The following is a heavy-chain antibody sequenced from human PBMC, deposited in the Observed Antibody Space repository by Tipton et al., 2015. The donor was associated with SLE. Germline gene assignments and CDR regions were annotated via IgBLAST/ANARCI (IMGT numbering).Heavy chain of an antibody. CDR2: IYYSGST. D-gene: IGHD5-12*01. V-gene: IGHV4-59*12. J-gene: IGHJ2*01. Sequence: TLSLTCTVSGGSTSSYYWSWIRQPPGKGLEWIGYIYYSGSTNYNPSLKSRVTISVDTSENQFSLKLSSVTAADTAVYYRARDAKCPITSAEYFDLWGRGTQVTVSS. CDR1: GGSTSSYY. CDR3: ARDAKCPITSAEYFDL.